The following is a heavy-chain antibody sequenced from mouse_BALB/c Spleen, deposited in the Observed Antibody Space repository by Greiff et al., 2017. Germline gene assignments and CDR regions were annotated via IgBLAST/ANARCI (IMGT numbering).Heavy chain of an antibody. D-gene: IGHD2-2*01. CDR3: ASYGYDGFAY. V-gene: IGHV2-2*02. Sequence: VQLQQSGPGLVQPSQSLSITCTASGFPLTSYGVHWVRQSPGKGLEWLGVIWSGGSTDYNEAVISRLSISKDNSKSQVFLKMNSLQANDTAIYYCASYGYDGFAYWGQGTLVTVSA. CDR2: IWSGGST. CDR1: GFPLTSYG. J-gene: IGHJ3*01.